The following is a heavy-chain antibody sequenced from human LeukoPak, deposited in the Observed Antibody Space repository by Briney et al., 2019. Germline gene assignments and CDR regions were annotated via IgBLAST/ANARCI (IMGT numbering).Heavy chain of an antibody. D-gene: IGHD3-22*01. CDR1: GYTFTSYG. J-gene: IGHJ4*02. CDR2: INPSGDST. Sequence: GASVKVSCKASGYTFTSYGISWVRQAPGQGLEWMGIINPSGDSTRYAQKFQGRVTMTRDTSTSTVYMEMSSLRSDDTAVYYCARGGPSYYDSGGYPDYWGQGTLVTVSS. CDR3: ARGGPSYYDSGGYPDY. V-gene: IGHV1-46*01.